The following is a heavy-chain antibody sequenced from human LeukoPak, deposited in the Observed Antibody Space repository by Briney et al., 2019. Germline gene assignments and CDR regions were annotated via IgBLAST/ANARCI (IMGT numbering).Heavy chain of an antibody. CDR2: ISPYNGNT. CDR3: ARNRVMVSAIYAFDI. V-gene: IGHV1-18*01. J-gene: IGHJ3*02. Sequence: ASVKVSCKASGYTFTRYGISWVRQAPGQGLEWMGWISPYNGNTKYRQRFQGRVTMTTDTSTSTAYMELRSLRSDDTAVYYCARNRVMVSAIYAFDIWGQGTVVTVSS. CDR1: GYTFTRYG. D-gene: IGHD2-8*01.